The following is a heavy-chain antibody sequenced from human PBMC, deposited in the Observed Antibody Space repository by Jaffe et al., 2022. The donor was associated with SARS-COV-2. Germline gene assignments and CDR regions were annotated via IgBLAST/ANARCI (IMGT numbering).Heavy chain of an antibody. Sequence: QVQLQQSGPGLVTASQTLSLTCAISGDSVSSNSAAWNWIRQSPSRGLEWLGRTYYRSKWYNDYEVSVKSRITINPDTSKNQFSLQLNSVTPEDTAVYYCAKTQSATGENWFGPWGQGTLVTVSS. D-gene: IGHD6-13*01. CDR3: AKTQSATGENWFGP. CDR2: TYYRSKWYN. J-gene: IGHJ5*02. V-gene: IGHV6-1*01. CDR1: GDSVSSNSAA.